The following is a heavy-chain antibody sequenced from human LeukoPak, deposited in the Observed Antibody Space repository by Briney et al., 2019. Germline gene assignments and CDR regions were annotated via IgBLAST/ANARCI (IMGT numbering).Heavy chain of an antibody. CDR3: ARDLLWFGELLGAFDI. J-gene: IGHJ3*02. CDR2: IYTSGST. Sequence: PSETLSLTCTVSGGSISSYYWSWIRQPAGKGLEWIGRIYTSGSTNYNPSLKSRVTMSVDTSKNQFSLKLSSVAAADTAVYYCARDLLWFGELLGAFDIWGQGTMVTVSS. CDR1: GGSISSYY. D-gene: IGHD3-10*01. V-gene: IGHV4-4*07.